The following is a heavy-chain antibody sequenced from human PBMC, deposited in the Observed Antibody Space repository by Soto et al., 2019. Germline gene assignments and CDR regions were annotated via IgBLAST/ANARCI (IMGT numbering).Heavy chain of an antibody. CDR1: GGTFSSYA. J-gene: IGHJ5*02. V-gene: IGHV1-69*06. CDR3: ARDRPYGDPNWFDP. Sequence: VASVKVSCKASGGTFSSYAISWVRQAPGQGLEWMGGIIPIFGTANYAQKFQGRVTITADKSTSTAYMELSSLRPDDTAMYYCARDRPYGDPNWFDPWGQGTLVTVSS. D-gene: IGHD4-17*01. CDR2: IIPIFGTA.